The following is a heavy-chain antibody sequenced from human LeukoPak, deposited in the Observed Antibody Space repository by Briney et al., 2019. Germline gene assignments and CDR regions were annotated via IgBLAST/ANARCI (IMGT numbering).Heavy chain of an antibody. J-gene: IGHJ4*02. CDR3: ARHRAHWDTYYFDY. V-gene: IGHV4-39*01. CDR2: ITHSGGT. D-gene: IGHD1/OR15-1a*01. Sequence: SETLSLTCSVSGDSISSGNNYWGWIRQPPGKGLDWIGSITHSGGTYYNPSLKSRVTISVDTSKNQFSLRLTSVTAADTAVYYCARHRAHWDTYYFDYWGQGTLVTVSS. CDR1: GDSISSGNNY.